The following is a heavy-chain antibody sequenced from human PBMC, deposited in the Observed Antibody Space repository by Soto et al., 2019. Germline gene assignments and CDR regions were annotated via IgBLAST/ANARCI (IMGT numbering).Heavy chain of an antibody. V-gene: IGHV1-18*01. Sequence: QVQLVQSGAEVKKPGASVKVSCKASGYTFTSYGISWVRQAPGQGLEWMGWVSAYNGNTNYAQKLQGRVTMTTDTCTSTAHREMRSLRSDDTAVYSCARDAPPPREWGQGTLVTVSS. CDR1: GYTFTSYG. CDR2: VSAYNGNT. CDR3: ARDAPPPRE. J-gene: IGHJ4*02.